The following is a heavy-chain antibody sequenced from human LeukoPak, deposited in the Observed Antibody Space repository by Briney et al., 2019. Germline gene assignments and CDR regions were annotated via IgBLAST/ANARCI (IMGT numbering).Heavy chain of an antibody. CDR2: ISSSSSDR. CDR1: GFTFSSYS. Sequence: GGSLRLSCAASGFTFSSYSMNWVRQAPGKGLEWVSSISSSSSDRYYADSVKGRFTTSRDNAKNSLYLQMNSLRAEDTAVYYCARADIVVVPAATHYYYYGMDVWGKGTTVTVSS. J-gene: IGHJ6*04. D-gene: IGHD2-2*01. CDR3: ARADIVVVPAATHYYYYGMDV. V-gene: IGHV3-21*01.